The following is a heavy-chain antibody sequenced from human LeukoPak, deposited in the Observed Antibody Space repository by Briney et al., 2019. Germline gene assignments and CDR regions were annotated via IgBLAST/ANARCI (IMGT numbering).Heavy chain of an antibody. Sequence: GASLRLSCAASGFTVSSNYMSWVRQAPGKGLEWVSVIYSGGSTYYADSVKGRFTISRDNSKNTLYLQMNSLRAEDTAVYYCARDLGTDYYYYGMDVWGQGTTVTVSS. CDR2: IYSGGST. J-gene: IGHJ6*02. CDR1: GFTVSSNY. CDR3: ARDLGTDYYYYGMDV. V-gene: IGHV3-66*01. D-gene: IGHD6-13*01.